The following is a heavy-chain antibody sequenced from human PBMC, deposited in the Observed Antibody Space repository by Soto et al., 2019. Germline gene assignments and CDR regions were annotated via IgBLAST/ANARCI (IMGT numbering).Heavy chain of an antibody. V-gene: IGHV4-31*03. CDR3: AKDREDILTDSYYGMDV. CDR1: GGSITSGGYH. J-gene: IGHJ6*02. D-gene: IGHD3-9*01. CDR2: IYYSGRT. Sequence: KPXETLSLTCTVSGGSITSGGYHWTWIRLHRGKGLEWIGNIYYSGRTNYNPSLKSRVTISVDTSKNQFSLERTSVTAADTAVYYCAKDREDILTDSYYGMDVWGQGTTVTVSS.